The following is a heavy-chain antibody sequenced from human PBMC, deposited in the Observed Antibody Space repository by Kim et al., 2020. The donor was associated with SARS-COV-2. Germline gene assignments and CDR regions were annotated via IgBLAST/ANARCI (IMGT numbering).Heavy chain of an antibody. CDR3: ARIGDY. Sequence: YPGDSATRYRPSLQGQVTISADKSISTAYLQWSSLKASDTAMYYCARIGDYWGQGTLVTVSS. J-gene: IGHJ4*02. CDR2: YPGDSAT. D-gene: IGHD2-15*01. V-gene: IGHV5-51*01.